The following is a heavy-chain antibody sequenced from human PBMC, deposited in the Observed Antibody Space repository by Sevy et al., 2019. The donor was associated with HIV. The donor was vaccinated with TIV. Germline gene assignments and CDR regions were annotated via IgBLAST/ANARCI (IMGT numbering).Heavy chain of an antibody. V-gene: IGHV3-21*01. J-gene: IGHJ4*02. CDR2: ISSSSSYI. Sequence: GGSLRLSCAASGFTFSSYSMNWVRQAPGKGLEWVSSISSSSSYIYYADSVKGRFTISRDNAKNSLYLQMNSLRAEDTAVYYCVRGPGRIAARHGFSVYWGQGTLVTVSS. D-gene: IGHD6-6*01. CDR3: VRGPGRIAARHGFSVY. CDR1: GFTFSSYS.